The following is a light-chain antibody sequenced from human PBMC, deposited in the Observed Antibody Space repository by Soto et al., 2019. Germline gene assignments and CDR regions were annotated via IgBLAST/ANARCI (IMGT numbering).Light chain of an antibody. CDR2: GVS. J-gene: IGLJ1*01. V-gene: IGLV2-11*01. CDR3: CSYSFSYTFV. CDR1: NSDVVGYNS. Sequence: QSALTQPRSVSGSPGQSVTISCTGTNSDVVGYNSVSWYQQHPGKAPKLMIYGVSKRPSGVPDRFSGSKSDNTASLTISGLQAEDEADYYCCSYSFSYTFVFGGGTKVTVL.